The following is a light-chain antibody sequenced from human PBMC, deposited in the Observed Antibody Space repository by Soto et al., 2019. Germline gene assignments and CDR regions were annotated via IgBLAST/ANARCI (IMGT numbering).Light chain of an antibody. J-gene: IGKJ1*01. V-gene: IGKV3-15*01. CDR1: QSISSN. CDR2: GAS. Sequence: DIVMTQSPATLSVSPGQRATLSCRASQSISSNLAWYQQKPGQAPRLLIYGASTRATGIPARFSGSGSGTEFTLTFSSLQSEDFAVYYCQQYNDWPPWTFGQGTKVEIK. CDR3: QQYNDWPPWT.